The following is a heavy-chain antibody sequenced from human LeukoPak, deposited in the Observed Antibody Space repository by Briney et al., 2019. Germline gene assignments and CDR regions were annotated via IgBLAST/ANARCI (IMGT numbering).Heavy chain of an antibody. Sequence: SETLSLTCTVSGGSISSGGYYWSWIRQHPGKGLEWIGYIYYSGSTYYNPSHKSRVTISVDTSKNQFSLKLSSVTAADTAVYYCAREGLGYCSSTSCYTEGRRFDYWGQGTLVTVSS. J-gene: IGHJ4*02. CDR1: GGSISSGGYY. V-gene: IGHV4-31*03. CDR3: AREGLGYCSSTSCYTEGRRFDY. CDR2: IYYSGST. D-gene: IGHD2-2*02.